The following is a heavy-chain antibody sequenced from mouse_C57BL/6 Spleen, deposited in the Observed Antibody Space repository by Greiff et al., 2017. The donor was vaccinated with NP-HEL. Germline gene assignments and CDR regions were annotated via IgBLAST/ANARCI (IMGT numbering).Heavy chain of an antibody. CDR2: INPSTGGT. CDR1: GYSFTGYY. Sequence: EVQLQQSGPELVKPGASVKISCKASGYSFTGYYMNWVKQSPEKSLEWIGEINPSTGGTTYNQKFKAKATLTVDKSSSTAYMQLKSLTSEDSAVYYCARSYDGYYVWFAYWGQGTLVTVSA. J-gene: IGHJ3*01. D-gene: IGHD2-3*01. CDR3: ARSYDGYYVWFAY. V-gene: IGHV1-42*01.